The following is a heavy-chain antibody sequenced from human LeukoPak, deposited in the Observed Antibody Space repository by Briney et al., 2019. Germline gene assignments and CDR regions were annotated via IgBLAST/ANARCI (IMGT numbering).Heavy chain of an antibody. CDR3: ARDWFDSGWYLDH. CDR2: LSFDGNHQ. V-gene: IGHV3-30*03. CDR1: GFPFSSFG. Sequence: GRSLRLSCAASGFPFSSFGMHWVRQAPGRGLEWVALLSFDGNHQFYADSVKGRFTLSRDNFKNMVFLEMTSLRVEDTAVYYCARDWFDSGWYLDHWGQGALVTVSS. J-gene: IGHJ4*02. D-gene: IGHD6-19*01.